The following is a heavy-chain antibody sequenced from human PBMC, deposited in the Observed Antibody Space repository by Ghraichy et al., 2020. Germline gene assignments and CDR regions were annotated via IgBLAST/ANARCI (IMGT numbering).Heavy chain of an antibody. V-gene: IGHV4-39*01. D-gene: IGHD3-22*01. CDR3: ARGRVITMIIIVLDH. J-gene: IGHJ4*02. CDR1: GGSTSNSSSY. CDR2: IYYRGNT. Sequence: ETLSLTCTVSGGSTSNSSSYWGWIRQPPGKGLEWIGTIYYRGNTYYNPSLKSRVTISVDTSRNEFSLKLSSVTASDTAVYYCARGRVITMIIIVLDHWGQGTLVTVFS.